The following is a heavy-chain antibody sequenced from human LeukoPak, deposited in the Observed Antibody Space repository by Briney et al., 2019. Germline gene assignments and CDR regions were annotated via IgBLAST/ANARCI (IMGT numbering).Heavy chain of an antibody. CDR1: GGTFSSYT. CDR2: IIPIFGTA. J-gene: IGHJ3*02. V-gene: IGHV1-69*01. Sequence: SVKVSCKASGGTFSSYTISWVRQAPGQGLEWMGGIIPIFGTANYAQKFQGRVTITADESTSTAYMELSSLRSEDTAVYYCAREPVIVATTDAFDIWGQGTMVTVSS. D-gene: IGHD5-12*01. CDR3: AREPVIVATTDAFDI.